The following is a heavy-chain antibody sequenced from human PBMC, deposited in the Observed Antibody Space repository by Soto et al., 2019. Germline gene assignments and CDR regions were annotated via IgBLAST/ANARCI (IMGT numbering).Heavy chain of an antibody. CDR1: GYSFTSHW. V-gene: IGHV5-51*01. Sequence: GESLKISCKGSGYSFTSHWIGWVRQMPGKGLEWMGTIYPGDSDTRYSPSFQGQVTISADKSISTAYLQWSSLKASDTAMYYCTRLNYYDSSGYPAYDAFDIWGQGTMVTV. D-gene: IGHD3-22*01. J-gene: IGHJ3*02. CDR2: IYPGDSDT. CDR3: TRLNYYDSSGYPAYDAFDI.